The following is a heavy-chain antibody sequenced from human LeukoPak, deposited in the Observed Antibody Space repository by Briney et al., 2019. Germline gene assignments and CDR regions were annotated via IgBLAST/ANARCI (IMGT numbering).Heavy chain of an antibody. V-gene: IGHV3-48*02. CDR3: ARVQGGGFRTADY. CDR2: VSSSGETT. CDR1: GFSFSTYG. J-gene: IGHJ4*02. D-gene: IGHD1-14*01. Sequence: GGTLRLSCVGSGFSFSTYGMTWVRQAPGKGLEWVSSVSSSGETTYYADSVKGRFTISRDNAKNSLYLQMNSLRDEDTAIYYCARVQGGGFRTADYWGQGTLVAVSS.